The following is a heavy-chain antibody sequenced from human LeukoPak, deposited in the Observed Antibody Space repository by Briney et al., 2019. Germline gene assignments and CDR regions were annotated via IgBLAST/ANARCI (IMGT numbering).Heavy chain of an antibody. V-gene: IGHV3-7*01. CDR1: GFTFSEYW. D-gene: IGHD5-18*01. CDR2: IHPAGSES. CDR3: ERYSYVTAVDL. Sequence: GGSLRLSCAASGFTFSEYWMTWVRRAPGKGPEWVASIHPAGSESYSVDPVKGRFTISRDNAKNLLYLHLNSLRAEDTAVYSCERYSYVTAVDLWGQGTLVTVSS. J-gene: IGHJ4*02.